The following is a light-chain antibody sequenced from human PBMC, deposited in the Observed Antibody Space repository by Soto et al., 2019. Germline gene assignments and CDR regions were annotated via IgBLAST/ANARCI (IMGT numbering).Light chain of an antibody. CDR2: EVS. CDR3: TSFTSSNTWV. Sequence: QSVLTQPASVSGSPGQSITISCTGTSSDVGGYNYVSWFQQHPGKAPKLKIYEVSNRPSGVSNRFSGSKSGYTASLTISELQDEDEADYYCTSFTSSNTWVFGGGTKVTVL. CDR1: SSDVGGYNY. V-gene: IGLV2-14*03. J-gene: IGLJ3*02.